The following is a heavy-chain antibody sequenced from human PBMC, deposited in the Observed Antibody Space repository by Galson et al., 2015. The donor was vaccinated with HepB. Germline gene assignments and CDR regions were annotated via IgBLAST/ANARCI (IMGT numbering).Heavy chain of an antibody. V-gene: IGHV1-69*02. CDR2: IIPILGIA. CDR3: AILAVAGPYYFDY. Sequence: SVKVSCKASGYTFSDYSITWVRQAPGQGLEWMGRIIPILGIANYAQKFQGRVTITADKSTSTAYMELSSLRSEDTAVYYCAILAVAGPYYFDYWCRGTLVTVSS. CDR1: GYTFSDYS. J-gene: IGHJ4*02. D-gene: IGHD6-19*01.